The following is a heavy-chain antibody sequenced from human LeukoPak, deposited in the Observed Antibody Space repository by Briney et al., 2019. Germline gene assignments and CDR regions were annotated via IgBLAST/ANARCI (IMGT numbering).Heavy chain of an antibody. CDR2: ISYSGST. J-gene: IGHJ2*01. CDR1: GDSISFYF. V-gene: IGHV4-59*01. D-gene: IGHD3-22*01. Sequence: SETLSLTCTVSGDSISFYFWAWIRQLPGEGPQWIGDISYSGSTNYNPSLKSRAMISLDTSKNHFSLELSSVTAADTAVYYCARGDDSGAHYPSRFDLWGRGTLVTVSS. CDR3: ARGDDSGAHYPSRFDL.